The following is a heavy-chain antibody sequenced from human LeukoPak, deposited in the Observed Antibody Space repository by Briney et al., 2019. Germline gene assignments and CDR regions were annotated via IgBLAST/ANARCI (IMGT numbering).Heavy chain of an antibody. CDR1: GFTFSSYW. D-gene: IGHD5-24*01. J-gene: IGHJ4*02. Sequence: GGSLRLSCAASGFTFSSYWVSWVRNAPGKGLEWVANIKQDGSEKYYVDSVKGGFTISRDNAKNSLYLQMNSLRAEDTAVYYCAREAMGYFDYWGQGTLVTVSS. V-gene: IGHV3-7*01. CDR2: IKQDGSEK. CDR3: AREAMGYFDY.